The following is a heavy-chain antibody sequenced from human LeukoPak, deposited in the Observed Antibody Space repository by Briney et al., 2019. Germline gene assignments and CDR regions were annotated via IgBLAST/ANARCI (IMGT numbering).Heavy chain of an antibody. CDR2: IYYSGTT. CDR1: GGSISSSGYY. CDR3: AGEDYYDSSGYLDY. Sequence: SETLSLTCTVSGGSISSSGYYWSWLRQHPGKGLEWIGYIYYSGTTYYNPSLKSRVTISVDTSKNQFSLKLFSVTAADTAVYYCAGEDYYDSSGYLDYWGQGTLVTVSS. J-gene: IGHJ4*02. V-gene: IGHV4-31*03. D-gene: IGHD3-22*01.